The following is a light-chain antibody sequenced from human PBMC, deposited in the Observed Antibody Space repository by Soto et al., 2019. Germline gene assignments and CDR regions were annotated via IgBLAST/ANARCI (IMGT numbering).Light chain of an antibody. CDR1: SSDVGKYNF. CDR3: CLYGGSSNYVV. Sequence: QSVLTQPASVSGSPGQSITISCTGTSSDVGKYNFVSWYRQHPGKVPKLIIFEVTKRPSGVSNRFSGFRSGNTASLTISGLQAEDEADYYCCLYGGSSNYVVFGGGTKLTVL. CDR2: EVT. V-gene: IGLV2-23*02. J-gene: IGLJ2*01.